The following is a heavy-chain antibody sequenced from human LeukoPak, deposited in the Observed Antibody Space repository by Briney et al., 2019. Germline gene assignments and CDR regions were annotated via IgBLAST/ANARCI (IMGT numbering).Heavy chain of an antibody. D-gene: IGHD2-8*01. CDR1: GDSISGFY. Sequence: KPSETLSLTCSVSGDSISGFYWNWIRQPPEKGLEWIAVTHYSGTTNYNPSLKSRVTISIDTSRQQFFLKLSSVTAADTAVYYCVLAPNSNWFDFWGQGTRVTVSS. J-gene: IGHJ5*01. CDR3: VLAPNSNWFDF. V-gene: IGHV4-59*12. CDR2: THYSGTT.